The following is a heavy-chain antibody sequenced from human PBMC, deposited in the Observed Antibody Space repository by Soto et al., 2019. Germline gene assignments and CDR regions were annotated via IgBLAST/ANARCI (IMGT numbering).Heavy chain of an antibody. Sequence: QVQLVESGGGLVKPGGSLRLSCAASGFTFSDYFMTWIRQVPGKGLEWISYISGSGSTTYYGDSMKGRFTISRDNAKDSRSLQMNSLRVEDTAVYYGARGGRREFNYYDGMDVWGQGTTVTVSS. CDR2: ISGSGSTT. CDR3: ARGGRREFNYYDGMDV. J-gene: IGHJ6*02. V-gene: IGHV3-11*01. CDR1: GFTFSDYF. D-gene: IGHD3-10*01.